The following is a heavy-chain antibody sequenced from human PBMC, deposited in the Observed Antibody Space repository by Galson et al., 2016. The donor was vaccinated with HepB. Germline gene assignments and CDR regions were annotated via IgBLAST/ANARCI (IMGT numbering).Heavy chain of an antibody. CDR3: VKGGYYRFDALDT. CDR2: TNSDGAFI. D-gene: IGHD3-22*01. Sequence: SLRLSCAGSGFTFASYWIHWVRQVPGKGLVWLSRTNSDGAFISYAGPVRGRFTISRDNAKNTVYLEMNSLRPEDTAMYHCVKGGYYRFDALDTWGQGTLVTVSS. J-gene: IGHJ3*02. V-gene: IGHV3-74*01. CDR1: GFTFASYW.